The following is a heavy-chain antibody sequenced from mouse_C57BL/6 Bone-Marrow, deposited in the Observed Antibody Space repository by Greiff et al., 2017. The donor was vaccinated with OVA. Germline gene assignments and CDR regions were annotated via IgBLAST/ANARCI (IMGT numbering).Heavy chain of an antibody. Sequence: VQLQQSGAELARPGASVKLSCKASGYTSTSYGISWVKQRTGQGLEWIGEIYPRSGNTYYNEKFKGKATLTADKSSSTAYMELRSLTSEDSAVYFCARGIYDGYYVDYWGQGTTLTVSS. J-gene: IGHJ2*01. CDR2: IYPRSGNT. V-gene: IGHV1-81*01. CDR3: ARGIYDGYYVDY. CDR1: GYTSTSYG. D-gene: IGHD2-3*01.